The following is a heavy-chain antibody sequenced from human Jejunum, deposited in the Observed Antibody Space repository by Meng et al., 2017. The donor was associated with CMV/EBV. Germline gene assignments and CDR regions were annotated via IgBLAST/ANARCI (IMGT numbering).Heavy chain of an antibody. D-gene: IGHD2-2*03. V-gene: IGHV3-23*01. J-gene: IGHJ6*02. CDR3: AKGETSGYCSSTSCFYYYGMDV. CDR2: ISSSGGST. Sequence: MSWVRQAPGKGLEWVSAISSSGGSTYYADSVKGRFTISRDNYKNTLYLQMNSLRVEDSTVYYCAKGETSGYCSSTSCFYYYGMDVWGQGTTVTVSS.